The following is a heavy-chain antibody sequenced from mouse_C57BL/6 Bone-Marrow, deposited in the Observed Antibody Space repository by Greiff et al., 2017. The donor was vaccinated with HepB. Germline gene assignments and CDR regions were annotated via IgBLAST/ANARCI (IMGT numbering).Heavy chain of an antibody. J-gene: IGHJ3*01. CDR2: INPNSGST. CDR3: ANWEVSY. CDR1: GYTFTSYW. D-gene: IGHD4-1*01. Sequence: QVQLQQSGAELVKPGASVKLSCTASGYTFTSYWMPWVKQRPGQGLEWIGLINPNSGSTNYNEKFKSKATLTVDKSSSTAYMQLSSLTSEDSAVYYCANWEVSYWGQGTRVTVAA. V-gene: IGHV1-64*01.